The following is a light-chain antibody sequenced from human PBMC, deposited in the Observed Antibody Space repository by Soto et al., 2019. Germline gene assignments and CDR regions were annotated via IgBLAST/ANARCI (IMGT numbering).Light chain of an antibody. CDR1: QSVLYSSNNKNY. CDR3: QQYYSTPYT. V-gene: IGKV4-1*01. J-gene: IGKJ2*01. CDR2: WAS. Sequence: DIVLTQSPDSLAVSLGERATINCKSSQSVLYSSNNKNYLAWYQQKPGQPPKLLIYWASTRESGVPDRFSGSGSATDFTLTISSLQAEDVAVYYCQQYYSTPYTFGPGTKLEIK.